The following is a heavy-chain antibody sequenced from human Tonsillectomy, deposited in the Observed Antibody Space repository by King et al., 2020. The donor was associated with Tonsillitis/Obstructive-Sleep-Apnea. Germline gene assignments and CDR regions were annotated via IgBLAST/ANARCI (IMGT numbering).Heavy chain of an antibody. Sequence: VQIQQWGAGLLKPSETLSLTCAVYGVSFSGYYWSWIRQPPGKGLEWIGEINHSGSTNYNPSLKSRVTISVDTSKNQFSLKLSSVTAADTAVYYCARGYYDFWSGYYTSKTSNNWFDPWGQGTLVTVSS. J-gene: IGHJ5*02. V-gene: IGHV4-34*01. CDR2: INHSGST. CDR3: ARGYYDFWSGYYTSKTSNNWFDP. D-gene: IGHD3-3*01. CDR1: GVSFSGYY.